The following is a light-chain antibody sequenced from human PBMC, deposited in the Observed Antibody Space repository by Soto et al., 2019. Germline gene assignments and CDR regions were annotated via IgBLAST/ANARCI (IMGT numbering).Light chain of an antibody. Sequence: DIVMTQSPDSLAVSLGERATINCKSSQSVLYSSNNKNYLAWYQQKPGQPPKLLIYWASTRESGVPDRFSGSGPGTDFTLTISSLQAEDVAVYYCQQYYSTLLTFGGGTKVEIK. CDR3: QQYYSTLLT. J-gene: IGKJ4*01. CDR2: WAS. V-gene: IGKV4-1*01. CDR1: QSVLYSSNNKNY.